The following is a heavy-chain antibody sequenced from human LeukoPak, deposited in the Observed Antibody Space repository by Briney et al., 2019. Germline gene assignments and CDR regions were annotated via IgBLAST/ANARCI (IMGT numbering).Heavy chain of an antibody. CDR2: ISNRDYTT. CDR3: ARTHSGYDFALDY. J-gene: IGHJ4*02. CDR1: GFTFSDYE. D-gene: IGHD5-12*01. Sequence: GGSLRLSCAASGFTFSDYEMNWVRQAPGEGLEWVSYISNRDYTTDYADSVKGRFTISRDNAKNSLYLQMNSLRAEDTAVYYCARTHSGYDFALDYWGQGTLVTVSS. V-gene: IGHV3-48*03.